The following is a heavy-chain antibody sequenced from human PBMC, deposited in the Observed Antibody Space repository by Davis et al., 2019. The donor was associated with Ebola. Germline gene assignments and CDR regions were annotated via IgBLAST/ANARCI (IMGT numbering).Heavy chain of an antibody. CDR3: ARRYDDRSLVVYYYGMDV. Sequence: AASVKVSCKASGYTFTSYYMHWVRQAPGQGLEWMGIINPSGGSTSYAQKFQGRVTMTRDTSTSTVYMELSSLRAEDTAVYYCARRYDDRSLVVYYYGMDVWGQGTTVTVSS. V-gene: IGHV1-46*01. CDR1: GYTFTSYY. CDR2: INPSGGST. D-gene: IGHD2-21*01. J-gene: IGHJ6*02.